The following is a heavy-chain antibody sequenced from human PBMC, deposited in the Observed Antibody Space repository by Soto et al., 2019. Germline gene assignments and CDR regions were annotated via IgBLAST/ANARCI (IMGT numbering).Heavy chain of an antibody. V-gene: IGHV4-39*01. Sequence: SETLSLTCAVSGGSISSSSYYWGWIRQPPGKGLEWIGSIYYSGSTYYNPSLKSRVIISVDTSKNQFSLKLSSVTAADTAVYYCARLRGGSRGWSGYYYGMDVWGQGTTVTVSS. D-gene: IGHD2-15*01. CDR1: GGSISSSSYY. CDR2: IYYSGST. J-gene: IGHJ6*02. CDR3: ARLRGGSRGWSGYYYGMDV.